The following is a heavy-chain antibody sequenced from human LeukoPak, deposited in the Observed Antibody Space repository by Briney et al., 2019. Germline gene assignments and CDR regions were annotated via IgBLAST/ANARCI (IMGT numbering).Heavy chain of an antibody. J-gene: IGHJ6*02. Sequence: ASVKVSCKASGYTFTGYYMHWVRQAPGQGLEGMGWSNPNSWGTNYAQKFQGWVTMTRDTSISRAYMELSRPRSDDTAVYYCARDVPTGTYCSSTSCTYYYYYYGMDVWGQGTTVTVSS. D-gene: IGHD2-2*01. V-gene: IGHV1-2*04. CDR3: ARDVPTGTYCSSTSCTYYYYYYGMDV. CDR2: SNPNSWGT. CDR1: GYTFTGYY.